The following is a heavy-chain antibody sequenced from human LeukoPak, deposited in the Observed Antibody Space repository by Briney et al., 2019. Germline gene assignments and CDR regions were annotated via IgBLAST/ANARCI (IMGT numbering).Heavy chain of an antibody. D-gene: IGHD1-26*01. V-gene: IGHV5-51*01. J-gene: IGHJ4*02. CDR1: GYSFTNYW. Sequence: GESLKISCKGSGYSFTNYWIGWVRQIPGKGLEWMGIIYPGDSDTRYIPSFQGQVTISADKSINTAYLQWSSLKASDTAIYYCARRVDSYWFFDYWGQGTLVTVSS. CDR2: IYPGDSDT. CDR3: ARRVDSYWFFDY.